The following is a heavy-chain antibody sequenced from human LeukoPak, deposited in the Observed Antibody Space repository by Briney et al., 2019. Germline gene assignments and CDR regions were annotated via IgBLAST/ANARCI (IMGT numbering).Heavy chain of an antibody. CDR1: GGSISSYY. CDR2: IYYSGST. D-gene: IGHD6-13*01. V-gene: IGHV4-59*01. Sequence: SETLSLTCTVSGGSISSYYWSWIRQPPGKGLEWIGYIYYSGSTNYNPSLKSRVTISVDTSKNQFSLKLSSVTAADTAVYYCARVTGYIIEDYFDYWGQGTLVTVSS. CDR3: ARVTGYIIEDYFDY. J-gene: IGHJ4*02.